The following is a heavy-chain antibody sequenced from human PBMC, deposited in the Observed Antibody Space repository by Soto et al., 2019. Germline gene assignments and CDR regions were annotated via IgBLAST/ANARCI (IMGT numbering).Heavy chain of an antibody. CDR2: ISSSSSYT. D-gene: IGHD2-2*01. CDR3: ARGQIMGYCSSTSCYPGWFDP. CDR1: GFTFSDYY. V-gene: IGHV3-11*06. Sequence: GGSLRLSCAASGFTFSDYYMSWIRQAPGKGLEWVSYISSSSSYTNYADSVKGRFTISRDNAKNSLYLQMNSLRAEDTAVYYCARGQIMGYCSSTSCYPGWFDPWGQGTLVTVSS. J-gene: IGHJ5*02.